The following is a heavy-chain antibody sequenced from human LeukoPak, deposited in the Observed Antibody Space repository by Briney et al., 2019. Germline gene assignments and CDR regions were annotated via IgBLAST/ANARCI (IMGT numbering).Heavy chain of an antibody. CDR1: GFTFDDYG. CDR3: ARAETYHYGTTGFQEIGPFDY. D-gene: IGHD3-22*01. V-gene: IGHV3-20*04. Sequence: PGGSLRLSCAASGFTFDDYGMSWFRQAPGKGLEWVSGINWNGGSTGYADSVKGRFTISRDNAQNSLYLQMNSLRAEDTALYYCARAETYHYGTTGFQEIGPFDYWGQGTLVTVSS. CDR2: INWNGGST. J-gene: IGHJ4*02.